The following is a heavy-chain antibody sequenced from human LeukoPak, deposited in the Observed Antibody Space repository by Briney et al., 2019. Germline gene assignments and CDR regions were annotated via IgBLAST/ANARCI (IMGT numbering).Heavy chain of an antibody. CDR2: ISGSGGST. J-gene: IGHJ4*02. CDR3: AKGSRYYDSSGYLTGY. D-gene: IGHD3-22*01. CDR1: GFTFSSYA. Sequence: GGSLRLSCAASGFTFSSYAMSWVRQAPGKGLEWVSAISGSGGSTYYADSVKGRFTISRDNSKNTLYLQMNSLRAEDTAVYYCAKGSRYYDSSGYLTGYWGQGTLVAVTS. V-gene: IGHV3-23*01.